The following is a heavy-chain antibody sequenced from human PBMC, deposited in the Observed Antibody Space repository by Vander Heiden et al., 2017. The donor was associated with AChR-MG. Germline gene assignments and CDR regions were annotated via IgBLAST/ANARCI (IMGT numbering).Heavy chain of an antibody. D-gene: IGHD4-17*01. V-gene: IGHV3-48*03. CDR3: ARVYGDYFYYYYYMDV. Sequence: EVQLVESGGGLVQPGGSLRLSCAASGFTFSSYEMNWVRQAPGKGLEWVSYISSSGSTIYYADSVKGRFTISRDNAKNSLYLQMNSLRAEDTAVYYCARVYGDYFYYYYYMDVWGKGTTVTVSS. J-gene: IGHJ6*03. CDR2: ISSSGSTI. CDR1: GFTFSSYE.